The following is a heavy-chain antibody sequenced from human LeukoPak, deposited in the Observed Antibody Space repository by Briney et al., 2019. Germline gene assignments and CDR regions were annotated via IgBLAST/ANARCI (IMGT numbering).Heavy chain of an antibody. CDR2: IYYSGST. V-gene: IGHV4-31*03. CDR3: ARARPDSSGNFDY. CDR1: GGSISSGGYY. D-gene: IGHD3-22*01. Sequence: SETLSLTCTVSGGSISSGGYYWSWIRQHPGKGLEWIGYIYYSGSTYYNPSLKSRVTISVHTSKNQFSLKLSSVTAADTAVYYCARARPDSSGNFDYWGQGTLVTVSS. J-gene: IGHJ4*02.